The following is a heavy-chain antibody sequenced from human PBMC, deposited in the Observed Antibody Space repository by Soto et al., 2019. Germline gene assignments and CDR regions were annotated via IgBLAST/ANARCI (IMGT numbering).Heavy chain of an antibody. D-gene: IGHD4-17*01. J-gene: IGHJ4*02. CDR3: ANLFESYGDYYYDY. Sequence: EVQLLESGGGLVQPGGSLRLSCAASGFTFSSYAMSWVRQAPGKGLEWVSAISGSGGSTYYADSVKGRFTISRDNSKNTLYLQMNSLRAEDTAVYYCANLFESYGDYYYDYWGQGTLVTVSS. CDR2: ISGSGGST. V-gene: IGHV3-23*01. CDR1: GFTFSSYA.